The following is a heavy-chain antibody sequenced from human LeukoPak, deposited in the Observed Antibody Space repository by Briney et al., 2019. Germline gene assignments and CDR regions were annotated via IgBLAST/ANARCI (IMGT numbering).Heavy chain of an antibody. CDR1: GGSISSYY. V-gene: IGHV4-4*07. CDR2: IYTSGST. Sequence: SQTLSLTCTVSGGSISSYYWSWIRQPAGKGLEWIGRIYTSGSTNYNPSLKSRVTMSVDTSKNQFSLKLSSVTAADTAVYYCARDVEGPAGDYSIYFDYWGQGTLVTVSS. D-gene: IGHD4-17*01. J-gene: IGHJ4*02. CDR3: ARDVEGPAGDYSIYFDY.